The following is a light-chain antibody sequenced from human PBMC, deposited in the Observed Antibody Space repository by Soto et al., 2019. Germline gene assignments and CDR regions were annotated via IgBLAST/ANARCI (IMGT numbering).Light chain of an antibody. V-gene: IGKV3-15*01. J-gene: IGKJ1*01. Sequence: EIVGTQSPATRSVSPGERVTLSCRASQSVSSSLACYQQRPGQAPRLLIYDTSTRAAGISARFSGSGSGTEFTLTISSLQSEDFAVYYCQQYIDWPPGTFGQGTAVEIK. CDR2: DTS. CDR1: QSVSSS. CDR3: QQYIDWPPGT.